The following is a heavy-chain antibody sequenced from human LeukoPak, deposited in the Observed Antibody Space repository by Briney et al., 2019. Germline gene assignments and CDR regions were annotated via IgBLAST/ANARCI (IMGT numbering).Heavy chain of an antibody. CDR2: ISSSTSYI. CDR3: ARAGGSYYFDY. J-gene: IGHJ4*02. Sequence: GGSLRLSCAASGFTFSRNSMNWARQAPGKGLEWVSSISSSTSYIYYADSVKGRFTISRDNAKNSLYLQMNSLRAEDTAVYYCARAGGSYYFDYWGQGTLVTVSS. V-gene: IGHV3-21*01. D-gene: IGHD1-26*01. CDR1: GFTFSRNS.